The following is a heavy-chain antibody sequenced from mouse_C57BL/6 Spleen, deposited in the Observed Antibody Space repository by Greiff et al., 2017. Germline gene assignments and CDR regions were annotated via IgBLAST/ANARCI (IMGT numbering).Heavy chain of an antibody. Sequence: DVKLQESGPGLVKPSQSLSLTCSVTGYSITSGYYWNWIRQFPGNKLEWMGYISYDGSNNYNPSLKNRISITRDTSKNQFFLKLNSVTTEDTATYYCARADNYGYFDVWGTGTTVTVSS. J-gene: IGHJ1*03. V-gene: IGHV3-6*01. CDR3: ARADNYGYFDV. CDR1: GYSITSGYY. D-gene: IGHD3-2*01. CDR2: ISYDGSN.